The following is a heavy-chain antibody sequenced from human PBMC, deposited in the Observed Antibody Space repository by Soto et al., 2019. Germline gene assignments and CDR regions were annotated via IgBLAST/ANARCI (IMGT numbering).Heavy chain of an antibody. CDR2: ISYSGNT. CDR1: GASISSYY. V-gene: IGHV4-59*01. J-gene: IGHJ4*02. CDR3: VRDAYSSSHFDY. D-gene: IGHD6-6*01. Sequence: QVQLQESGPGLVKPSETLSLTCTVSGASISSYYWIWIRQPPGKRLEWVGFISYSGNTNYNPSLESRVTISVDTSKNQFSLRLSSVTAADTAVYYCVRDAYSSSHFDYWGQGTLVTVSS.